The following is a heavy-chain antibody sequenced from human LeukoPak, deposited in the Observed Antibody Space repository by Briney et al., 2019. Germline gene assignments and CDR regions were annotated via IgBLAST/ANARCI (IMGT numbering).Heavy chain of an antibody. D-gene: IGHD3-10*01. V-gene: IGHV3-21*01. CDR1: GFTFSSYS. J-gene: IGHJ4*02. Sequence: PGGSLRLSCAASGFTFSSYSMNWVRQAPGKGLEWVSSISSSSSYIYYADSVKGRFTISRDNAKNSLYLRMNSLRAEDTAVYYCARDLSGSYPDFDYWGQGTLVTVSS. CDR3: ARDLSGSYPDFDY. CDR2: ISSSSSYI.